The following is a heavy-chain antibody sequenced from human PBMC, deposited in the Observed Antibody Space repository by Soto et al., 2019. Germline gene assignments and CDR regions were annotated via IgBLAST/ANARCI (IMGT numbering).Heavy chain of an antibody. CDR1: GYAFTTYG. CDR3: ASESYGGEFDY. J-gene: IGHJ4*02. CDR2: ISTYNGNT. D-gene: IGHD4-17*01. Sequence: ASVKVSCKASGYAFTTYGISWVRQAPGQGLEWMGWISTYNGNTNYAQKFQGRVTMTIDSSTSTAYMELSSLRSEDTAVYYCASESYGGEFDYWGQGTLVTVSS. V-gene: IGHV1-18*01.